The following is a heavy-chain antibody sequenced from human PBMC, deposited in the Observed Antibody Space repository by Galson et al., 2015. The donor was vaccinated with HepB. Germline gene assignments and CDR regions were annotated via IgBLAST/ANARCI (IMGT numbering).Heavy chain of an antibody. CDR2: IWYDGSNK. D-gene: IGHD6-19*01. Sequence: SLRLSCAASGFTFSGYGMHWVRQAPGKGLEWVAVIWYDGSNKYYADSVKGRFTISRDNSKNTLYLQMNSLRAEDTAVYYCARDQSDGWSYNWFDPWGQGTLVTVSS. V-gene: IGHV3-33*01. CDR3: ARDQSDGWSYNWFDP. J-gene: IGHJ5*02. CDR1: GFTFSGYG.